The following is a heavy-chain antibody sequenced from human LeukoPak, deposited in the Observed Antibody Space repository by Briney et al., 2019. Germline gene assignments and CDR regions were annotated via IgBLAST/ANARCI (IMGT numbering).Heavy chain of an antibody. V-gene: IGHV1-2*02. CDR2: INPNSGGT. Sequence: ASVKVSCKASGYTFTDYYIHWVRQAPGQGLEWMGWINPNSGGTNYAQKFQGRVTMTRDTSISTAYMELSRLRSDDTAVYYCATPPPKYSSGGWFDPWGQGTLVTVSS. J-gene: IGHJ5*02. CDR1: GYTFTDYY. D-gene: IGHD6-19*01. CDR3: ATPPPKYSSGGWFDP.